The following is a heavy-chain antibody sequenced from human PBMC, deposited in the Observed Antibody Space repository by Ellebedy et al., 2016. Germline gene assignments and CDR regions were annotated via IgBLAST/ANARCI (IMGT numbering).Heavy chain of an antibody. CDR1: GGSINRYY. Sequence: SETLSLTCTVSGGSINRYYWSWLRQPPGKGLEWIAYIYYSGSTNYNPSLKRRVTISVDTSKNQFSLKLTSVTAADTAVYYCARHFLQGSSGEFALNYFFDFWGQGTLVTVSS. J-gene: IGHJ4*02. D-gene: IGHD5-24*01. V-gene: IGHV4-59*08. CDR2: IYYSGST. CDR3: ARHFLQGSSGEFALNYFFDF.